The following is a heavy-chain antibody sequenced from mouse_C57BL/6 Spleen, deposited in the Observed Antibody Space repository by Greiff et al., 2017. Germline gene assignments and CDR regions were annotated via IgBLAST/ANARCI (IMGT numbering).Heavy chain of an antibody. D-gene: IGHD2-4*01. V-gene: IGHV3-6*01. J-gene: IGHJ4*01. CDR3: AWHYDYGYAMDY. CDR1: GYSITSGYY. Sequence: EVQLMASGPGLVKPSLSLSLTCSVTGYSITSGYYWNWIQQFTGNKLEWMGNISYDGSNNYNPSLKNRIAITRDTSKNQFFLKLNSVTTEDTATYYCAWHYDYGYAMDYWGQGTSVTVSS. CDR2: ISYDGSN.